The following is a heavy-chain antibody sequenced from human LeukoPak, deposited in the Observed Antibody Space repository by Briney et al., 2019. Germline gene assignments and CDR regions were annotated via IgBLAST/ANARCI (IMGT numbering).Heavy chain of an antibody. V-gene: IGHV3-49*04. CDR2: IRSKAYGGTT. D-gene: IGHD5-18*01. CDR1: GFTFGDYA. Sequence: PGRSLRLSCTASGFTFGDYAMSWVRQAPGKGLEWVGFIRSKAYGGTTEYAASVKGRFTISRDDSKNTLYLQMNSLKTEDTAVYYCTTDVDTANDYWGQGTLVTVSS. J-gene: IGHJ4*02. CDR3: TTDVDTANDY.